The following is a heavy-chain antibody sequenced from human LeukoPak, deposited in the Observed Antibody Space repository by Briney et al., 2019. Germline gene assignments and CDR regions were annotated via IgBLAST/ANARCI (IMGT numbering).Heavy chain of an antibody. Sequence: SEPLSLTCTVSGGSISSTSYYWGWIRQPPGKGLEWIGSIYYSGSTYYNPSLKSRVTTSLATSKNQFSLKLSSVTAADTAVYYCARHRYSAYASSDYWGQGTLVTVSS. D-gene: IGHD5-12*01. CDR2: IYYSGST. J-gene: IGHJ4*02. V-gene: IGHV4-39*01. CDR1: GGSISSTSYY. CDR3: ARHRYSAYASSDY.